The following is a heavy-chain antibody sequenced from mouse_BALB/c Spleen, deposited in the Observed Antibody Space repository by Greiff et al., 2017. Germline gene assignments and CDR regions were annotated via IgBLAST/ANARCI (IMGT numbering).Heavy chain of an antibody. CDR2: INSNGGST. J-gene: IGHJ2*01. V-gene: IGHV5-6-3*01. D-gene: IGHD2-10*02. CDR3: ARGEYGNLFDY. CDR1: GFTFSSYG. Sequence: EVQGVESGGGLVQPGGSLKLSCAASGFTFSSYGMSWVRQTPDKRLELVATINSNGGSTYYPDSVKGRFTISRDNAKNTLYLQMSSLKSEDTAMYYCARGEYGNLFDYWGQGTTLTVSS.